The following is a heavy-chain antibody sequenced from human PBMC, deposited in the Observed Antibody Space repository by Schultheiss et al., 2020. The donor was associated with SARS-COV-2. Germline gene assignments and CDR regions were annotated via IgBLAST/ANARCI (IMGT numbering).Heavy chain of an antibody. J-gene: IGHJ4*02. V-gene: IGHV3-21*05. Sequence: GGSLRLSCAASGFTFDDYAMHWVRQAPGKGLEWVSYISSSGSYIYYADSVKGRFTISRDNAKNSLYLQMNSLKTEDTAVYYCATVTSSGWHPFDNWGQGTLVTVSS. CDR1: GFTFDDYA. CDR2: ISSSGSYI. D-gene: IGHD6-25*01. CDR3: ATVTSSGWHPFDN.